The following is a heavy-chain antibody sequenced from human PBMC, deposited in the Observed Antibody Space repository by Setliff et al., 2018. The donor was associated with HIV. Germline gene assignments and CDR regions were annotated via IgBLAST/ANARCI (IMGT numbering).Heavy chain of an antibody. CDR3: ARDGGYCSGWSMDY. CDR1: GGTFSSYA. V-gene: IGHV1-69*13. Sequence: GASVKVSCKASGGTFSSYAISWVRQAPGQGLEWMGGIIPIFGTANYAQKFQGRVTITADESTSTAYMELSSLRSEDTAVYYCARDGGYCSGWSMDYWGQGTLVTVSS. CDR2: IIPIFGTA. D-gene: IGHD2-15*01. J-gene: IGHJ4*02.